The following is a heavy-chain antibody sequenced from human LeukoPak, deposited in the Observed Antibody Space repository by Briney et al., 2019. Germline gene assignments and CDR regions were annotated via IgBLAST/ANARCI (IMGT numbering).Heavy chain of an antibody. Sequence: ASVKVSCKASGYTFTGYYMHWVRQAPGQGLEWMGWINPNSGGTNYAQKFQGRVTMTRDTSISTTYMELSRLRSDDTAVYYCSRDLGISGWYAPPLGYFDYWGQGTLVTVSS. J-gene: IGHJ4*02. D-gene: IGHD6-19*01. CDR3: SRDLGISGWYAPPLGYFDY. V-gene: IGHV1-2*02. CDR1: GYTFTGYY. CDR2: INPNSGGT.